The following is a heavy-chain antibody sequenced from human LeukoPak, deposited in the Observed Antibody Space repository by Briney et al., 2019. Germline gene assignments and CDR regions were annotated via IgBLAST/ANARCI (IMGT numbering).Heavy chain of an antibody. CDR3: ARSGGDSSSYYYYYSYMDV. Sequence: SGTLSLTCDVSGDSISTPHWWSWVRQPPGKGLEWIGEIFHSGRVNYIPSLQSRVTISLDKSKNQISLNLNSVTAADTAVYYCARSGGDSSSYYYYYSYMDVWGKGTTVTVSS. CDR1: GDSISTPHW. V-gene: IGHV4-4*02. CDR2: IFHSGRV. D-gene: IGHD6-6*01. J-gene: IGHJ6*03.